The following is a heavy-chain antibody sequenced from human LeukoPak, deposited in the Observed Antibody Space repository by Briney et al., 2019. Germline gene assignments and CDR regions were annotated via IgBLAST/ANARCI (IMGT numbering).Heavy chain of an antibody. V-gene: IGHV4-59*01. J-gene: IGHJ4*01. CDR1: GGSISSYY. CDR2: IYYSGSN. CDR3: ARDRYYYDSSGYYSRGFDY. D-gene: IGHD3-22*01. Sequence: SETLSLTCTVSGGSISSYYWSWIRQPPGKGLEWIGYIYYSGSNNYNPSLKSRVTISVDTSKNQFSLKLSSVTAADTAVYYCARDRYYYDSSGYYSRGFDYWGQGNLVTVSS.